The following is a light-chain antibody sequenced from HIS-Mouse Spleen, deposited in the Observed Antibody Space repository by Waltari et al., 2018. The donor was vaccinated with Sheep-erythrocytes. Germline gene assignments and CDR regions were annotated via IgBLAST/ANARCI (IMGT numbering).Light chain of an antibody. CDR1: QSLLHSDGKTY. V-gene: IGKV2D-29*02. Sequence: DIVMTQTPLSLSVTPGQPASISCKSSQSLLHSDGKTYLYWYLQKPGQSPQLLIYEVSNRFFGLPDRFSGSGSGTDFTLKISRVEAEDVGVYYCMQSIQLPLTFGGGTK. CDR3: MQSIQLPLT. CDR2: EVS. J-gene: IGKJ4*01.